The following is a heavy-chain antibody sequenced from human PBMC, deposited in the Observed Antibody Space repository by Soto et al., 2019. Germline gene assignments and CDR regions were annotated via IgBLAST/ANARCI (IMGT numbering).Heavy chain of an antibody. CDR1: GYSFTSYW. Sequence: RGESLKISCKGSGYSFTSYWIGWVRQMPGKGLEWMGIIYPGDSDTRYSPSFQGQVTISADKSISTAYLQWSSLKASDTAMNYCARSWGSHPRNPYYCYGMDVWGQGTTVTVSS. V-gene: IGHV5-51*01. J-gene: IGHJ6*02. CDR3: ARSWGSHPRNPYYCYGMDV. CDR2: IYPGDSDT. D-gene: IGHD3-16*01.